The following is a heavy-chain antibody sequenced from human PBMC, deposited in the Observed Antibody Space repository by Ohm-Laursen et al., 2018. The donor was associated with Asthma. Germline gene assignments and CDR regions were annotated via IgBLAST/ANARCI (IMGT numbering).Heavy chain of an antibody. V-gene: IGHV3-23*01. CDR2: ISGSGGST. CDR3: AKDPIDSYYYDSSPTFDY. J-gene: IGHJ4*02. D-gene: IGHD3-22*01. Sequence: SLRLSCAASGFTFRDYAMTWVRQAPGKGLEWVSAISGSGGSTYYADSVKGRFTISRDNSKNTLYLQMNSLRAEDTAVYYCAKDPIDSYYYDSSPTFDYWGQGTLVTVSS. CDR1: GFTFRDYA.